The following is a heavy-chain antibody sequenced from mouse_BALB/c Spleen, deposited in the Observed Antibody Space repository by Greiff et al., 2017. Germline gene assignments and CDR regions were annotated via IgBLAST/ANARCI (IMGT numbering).Heavy chain of an antibody. CDR2: ISTYYGDA. D-gene: IGHD2-3*01. CDR1: GYTFTDYA. J-gene: IGHJ2*01. V-gene: IGHV1S137*01. Sequence: QVQLKESGAELVRPGVSVKISCKGSGYTFTDYAMHWVKQSHAKSLEWIGVISTYYGDASYNQKFKGKATMTVDKSSSTAYMELARLTSEDSAIYYCARGRMIIDYWGQGTTLTVSS. CDR3: ARGRMIIDY.